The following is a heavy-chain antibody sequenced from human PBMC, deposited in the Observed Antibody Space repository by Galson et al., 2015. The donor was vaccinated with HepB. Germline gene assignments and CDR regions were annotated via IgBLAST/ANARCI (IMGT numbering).Heavy chain of an antibody. Sequence: SLRLSCAASGFTFSSYWMSWVRQAPGKGLEWVANIKQDGSEKYYVDSVKGRFTISRDNAKNSLYLQMNSLRAEDTAVYYCARDAYDILTGYFDYWGQGTLVTVSS. CDR3: ARDAYDILTGYFDY. J-gene: IGHJ4*02. D-gene: IGHD3-9*01. V-gene: IGHV3-7*03. CDR2: IKQDGSEK. CDR1: GFTFSSYW.